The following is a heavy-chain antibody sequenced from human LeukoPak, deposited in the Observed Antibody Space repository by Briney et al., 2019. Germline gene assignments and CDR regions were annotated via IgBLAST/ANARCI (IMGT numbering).Heavy chain of an antibody. CDR2: INHSGST. D-gene: IGHD6-13*01. CDR3: ARRLAAALEYNWFDP. CDR1: GGSISSSSYY. J-gene: IGHJ5*02. V-gene: IGHV4-39*07. Sequence: PSETLSLTCTVSGGSISSSSYYWSWIRQPPGKGLEWIGEINHSGSTNYNPSLKSRVTISVDTSKNQFSLKLSSVTAADTAVYYCARRLAAALEYNWFDPWGQGTLVTVSS.